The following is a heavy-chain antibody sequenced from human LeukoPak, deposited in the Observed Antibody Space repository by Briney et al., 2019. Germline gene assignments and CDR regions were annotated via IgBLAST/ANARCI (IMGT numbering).Heavy chain of an antibody. CDR1: GFTFSSYA. Sequence: GGSLRLSCAASGFTFSSYAMSWVRQAPGKGLEWASAISGSGGSTYYADSVKGRFTISRDNSKNTLYLQMNSLRAEDTAVYYCAKDGVVVVPAAMYFDYWGQGTLVTVSS. J-gene: IGHJ4*02. D-gene: IGHD2-2*01. CDR2: ISGSGGST. V-gene: IGHV3-23*01. CDR3: AKDGVVVVPAAMYFDY.